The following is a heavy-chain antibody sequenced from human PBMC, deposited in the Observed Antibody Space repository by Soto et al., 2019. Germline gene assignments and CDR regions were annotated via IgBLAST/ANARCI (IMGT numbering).Heavy chain of an antibody. CDR1: GFTFSSYA. CDR3: AKIPRTGSGSYYTFDAFDI. CDR2: ISGSGGST. J-gene: IGHJ3*02. Sequence: GGSLRLSCAASGFTFSSYAMSWVRQAPGKGLEWVSAISGSGGSTYYADSVKGRFTISRDNSKNTLYLQMNSLRAEDMAVYYCAKIPRTGSGSYYTFDAFDIWGQGTMVTVSS. V-gene: IGHV3-23*01. D-gene: IGHD3-10*01.